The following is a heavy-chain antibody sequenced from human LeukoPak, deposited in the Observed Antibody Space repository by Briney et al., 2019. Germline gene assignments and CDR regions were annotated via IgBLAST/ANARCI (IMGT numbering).Heavy chain of an antibody. V-gene: IGHV3-30*18. CDR2: ISYDGSNK. D-gene: IGHD2-2*01. Sequence: PGRSLRLSCAASGFTFSSYGMHWVRQAPGKGLEWVAVISYDGSNKYYADSVKGRFTISRDNSKNTLYLQMNSLRAEDTAVYYCAKDELSVVVVPAAIFDYYYYGMDVWGQGTTVTVSS. CDR3: AKDELSVVVVPAAIFDYYYYGMDV. J-gene: IGHJ6*02. CDR1: GFTFSSYG.